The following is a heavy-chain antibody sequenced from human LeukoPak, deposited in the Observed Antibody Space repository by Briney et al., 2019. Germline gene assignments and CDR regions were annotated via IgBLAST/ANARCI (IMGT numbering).Heavy chain of an antibody. CDR3: ARGYPTFGSSWYGSGGFDP. D-gene: IGHD6-13*01. CDR2: IGTAGDT. Sequence: GGSLRLSCAASGFTFSSYDMHWVRQATGKGLEWVSAIGTAGDTYYPGSVKGRFTISRENAKNSLYLQMNSLGAGDTAVYYCARGYPTFGSSWYGSGGFDPWGQGTLVTVSS. CDR1: GFTFSSYD. J-gene: IGHJ5*02. V-gene: IGHV3-13*01.